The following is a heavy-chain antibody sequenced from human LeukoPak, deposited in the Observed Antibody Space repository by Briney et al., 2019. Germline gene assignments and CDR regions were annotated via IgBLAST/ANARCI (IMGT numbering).Heavy chain of an antibody. J-gene: IGHJ4*02. CDR2: IYYSGST. Sequence: PSETLSLTCTVSGGSISSSSYYWGWIRQPPGKGLGWIGSIYYSGSTYYNPSLKSRVTISVDTSKNQFSLKLSSVTAADTAVYYCARHKWELPDYWGQGTLVTVSS. D-gene: IGHD1-26*01. CDR3: ARHKWELPDY. CDR1: GGSISSSSYY. V-gene: IGHV4-39*01.